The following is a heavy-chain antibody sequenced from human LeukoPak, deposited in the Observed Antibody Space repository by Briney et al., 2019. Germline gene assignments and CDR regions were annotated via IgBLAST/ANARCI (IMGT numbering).Heavy chain of an antibody. D-gene: IGHD3-22*01. CDR1: GFTFSSYW. CDR3: ARVQVPYYYDSSGFDY. Sequence: GGSLRPSCAASGFTFSSYWMHWVRQAPGKGLVWVSRINSDGSSTSYADSVKGRFTISRDNAKNTLYLQMNSLRAEDTAVYYCARVQVPYYYDSSGFDYWGQGTLVTVSS. J-gene: IGHJ4*02. CDR2: INSDGSST. V-gene: IGHV3-74*01.